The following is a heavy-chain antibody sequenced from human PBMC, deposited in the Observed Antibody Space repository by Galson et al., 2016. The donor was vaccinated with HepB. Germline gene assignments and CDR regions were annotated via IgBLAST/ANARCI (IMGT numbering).Heavy chain of an antibody. CDR1: GFTFSHYW. CDR3: ARVFDYALDN. CDR2: ITEDGSEE. Sequence: SLRLSCAASGFTFSHYWMNRVRQAPGKGLEWVARITEDGSEEKYVGSVKGRFTISRDNAKNLLYLQMYSLGVEDTAVYYCARVFDYALDNWGQGTLVTVSP. J-gene: IGHJ4*02. V-gene: IGHV3-7*01. D-gene: IGHD4/OR15-4a*01.